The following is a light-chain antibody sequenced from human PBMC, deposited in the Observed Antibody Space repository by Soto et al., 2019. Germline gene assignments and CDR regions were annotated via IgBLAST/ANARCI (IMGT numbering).Light chain of an antibody. CDR3: QQYGSSLPT. CDR1: QSVSSSY. Sequence: EIVLTQSPGTLSLSPGERATLSCRASQSVSSSYLAWYQQKPGQAPRLLIYGASSRATGIPDRVSGSGSGTDFTLTISRLETEDFAVYYCQQYGSSLPTFGQGTKVDIK. CDR2: GAS. V-gene: IGKV3-20*01. J-gene: IGKJ1*01.